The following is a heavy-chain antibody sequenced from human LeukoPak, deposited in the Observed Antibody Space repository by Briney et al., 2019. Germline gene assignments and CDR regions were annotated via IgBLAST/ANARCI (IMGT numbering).Heavy chain of an antibody. Sequence: ASVKVSCKASGYTFTSYAMHWVRQAPGQRLEWMGWINAGNGNAKYSQKFQGRVTITRDTSASTAYMELSSLRSEDTAVYYCARDTSSGRFYYYYGMDVWGQGTTVTVSS. CDR1: GYTFTSYA. J-gene: IGHJ6*02. CDR3: ARDTSSGRFYYYYGMDV. CDR2: INAGNGNA. V-gene: IGHV1-3*01. D-gene: IGHD6-19*01.